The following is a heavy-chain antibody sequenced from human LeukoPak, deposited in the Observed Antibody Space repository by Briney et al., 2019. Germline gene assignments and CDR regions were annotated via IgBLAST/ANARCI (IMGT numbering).Heavy chain of an antibody. CDR2: INPNSGGT. Sequence: ASVKVSCKASGYTFIDYYMHWVRQAPGQGLEWMGWINPNSGGTNYAQKFQGRVTMTRDTSISTAYMELSRLRSDDTAVYYCARVRKNDFWSGSKGVFDPWGQGTLVTVSS. D-gene: IGHD3-3*01. J-gene: IGHJ5*02. CDR1: GYTFIDYY. CDR3: ARVRKNDFWSGSKGVFDP. V-gene: IGHV1-2*02.